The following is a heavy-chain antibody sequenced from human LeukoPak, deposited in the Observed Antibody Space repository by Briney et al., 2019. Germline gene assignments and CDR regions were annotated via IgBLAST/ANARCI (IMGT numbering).Heavy chain of an antibody. CDR2: IYYSGST. CDR1: GGSINKYY. D-gene: IGHD5-24*01. J-gene: IGHJ3*02. Sequence: SETLSLTCTASGGSINKYYWSWIRQSPGKGLEWIGYIYYSGSTNYNPSLKSRVTISVDTSKKQFSLKLRSVTAADTAVYYCARDAVEMATIAAFDIWGQGTMVTVSS. V-gene: IGHV4-59*01. CDR3: ARDAVEMATIAAFDI.